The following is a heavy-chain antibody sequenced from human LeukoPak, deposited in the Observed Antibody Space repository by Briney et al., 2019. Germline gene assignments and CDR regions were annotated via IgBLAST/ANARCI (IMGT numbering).Heavy chain of an antibody. CDR1: GFTFDDYA. J-gene: IGHJ4*02. D-gene: IGHD6-19*01. CDR3: AKGSGWRLYRYYFDY. V-gene: IGHV3-9*01. Sequence: GGSLRLSSAASGFTFDDYAMHWVRQAPGKGLEWVSGISWNSGSIGYADSVKGRFTISRDNAKNSLYLQMNSLRAEDTALYYCAKGSGWRLYRYYFDYWGQGTLVTVSS. CDR2: ISWNSGSI.